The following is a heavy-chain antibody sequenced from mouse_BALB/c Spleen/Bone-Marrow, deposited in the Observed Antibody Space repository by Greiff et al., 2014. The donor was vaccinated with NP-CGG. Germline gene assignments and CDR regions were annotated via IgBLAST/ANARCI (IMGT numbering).Heavy chain of an antibody. CDR3: ARNYPFAY. CDR2: IDPAKGNT. V-gene: IGHV14-3*02. D-gene: IGHD2-1*01. Sequence: EVQLQQSGAELVKPGASVKLSCTASGFNIKDSYLHWVKQRPEQGLDWIGRIDPAKGNTNYDPKFQGKATITADTSSNTAYLQXXSLTSEDTAVYFCARNYPFAYWGQGTLVTVSA. J-gene: IGHJ3*01. CDR1: GFNIKDSY.